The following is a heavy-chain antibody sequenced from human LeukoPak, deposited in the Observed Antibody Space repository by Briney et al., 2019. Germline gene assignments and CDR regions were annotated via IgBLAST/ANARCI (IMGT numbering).Heavy chain of an antibody. CDR2: ITNSGNTI. D-gene: IGHD2-15*01. CDR1: GFTFSSYE. J-gene: IGHJ4*02. V-gene: IGHV3-48*03. Sequence: GGSLRLSCAASGFTFSSYEMNWVRQAPGKGLEWVSSITNSGNTIFYADSVQGRFTISRDNAKNSLYLQMNGLRAEDTAVYYCARAGWVVAAFFDFWGQGTLVTVSS. CDR3: ARAGWVVAAFFDF.